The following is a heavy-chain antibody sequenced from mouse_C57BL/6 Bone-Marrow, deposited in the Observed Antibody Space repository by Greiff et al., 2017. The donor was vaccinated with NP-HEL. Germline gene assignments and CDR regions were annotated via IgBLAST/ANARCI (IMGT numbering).Heavy chain of an antibody. CDR1: GFSLTSYG. CDR3: AREVRRTFDY. CDR2: IWSGGST. D-gene: IGHD2-14*01. V-gene: IGHV2-2*01. Sequence: QVQLKESGPGLVQPSQSLSITCTVSGFSLTSYGVHWVRQSPGKGLEWLGVIWSGGSTDYNDAFISRQSISKDNSKSQVFYKMNCLKADDTAIYYGAREVRRTFDYWGQGTTLTVSS. J-gene: IGHJ2*01.